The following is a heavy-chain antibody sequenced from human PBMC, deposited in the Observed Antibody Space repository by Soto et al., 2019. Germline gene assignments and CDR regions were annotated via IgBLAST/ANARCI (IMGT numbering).Heavy chain of an antibody. CDR3: AKDQDYVDSSGYYYYYGMDV. CDR1: GFTFSSYA. V-gene: IGHV3-23*01. D-gene: IGHD3-22*01. CDR2: ISGSGGST. J-gene: IGHJ6*02. Sequence: PGGSLRLSCAASGFTFSSYAMSWVRQAPGKGLEWVSAISGSGGSTYYADSVKGRFTISRDNSKNTLYLQMNSLRAEDTAVYYCAKDQDYVDSSGYYYYYGMDVWGQGTTVTVSS.